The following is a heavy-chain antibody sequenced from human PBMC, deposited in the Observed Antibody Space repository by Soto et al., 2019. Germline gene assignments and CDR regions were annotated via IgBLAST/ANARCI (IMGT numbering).Heavy chain of an antibody. Sequence: QVQLVQSGAEVKKPGASVKVSCKASGYTFTSYYMHWVRQAPGQGLEWMGIINPSGGSTSYAQKFQGRVXXTXDXXTSTVYTELSSLRSEDTAVYYCARTRQWLVGWFDPWGQGTLVTVSS. D-gene: IGHD6-19*01. CDR3: ARTRQWLVGWFDP. CDR1: GYTFTSYY. V-gene: IGHV1-46*01. CDR2: INPSGGST. J-gene: IGHJ5*02.